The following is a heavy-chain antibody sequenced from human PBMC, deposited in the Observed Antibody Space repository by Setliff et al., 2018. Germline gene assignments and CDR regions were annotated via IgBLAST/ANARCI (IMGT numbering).Heavy chain of an antibody. CDR1: GGSITSHY. J-gene: IGHJ6*03. Sequence: PSETLSLTCTVSGGSITSHYWSWIRQPPGKGLEWIGHTYYIRNTNYNPSLKSRVTISVDTSKNQFSLKLSSVTAADTAVYYCARVLTGYYEGVYYYYMDVWGKGTTVTVSS. CDR3: ARVLTGYYEGVYYYYMDV. CDR2: TYYIRNT. V-gene: IGHV4-59*11. D-gene: IGHD3-9*01.